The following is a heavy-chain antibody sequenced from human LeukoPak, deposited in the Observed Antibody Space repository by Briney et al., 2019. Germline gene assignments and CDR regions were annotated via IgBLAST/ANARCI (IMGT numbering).Heavy chain of an antibody. D-gene: IGHD3-16*02. V-gene: IGHV1-2*06. CDR3: AREMITFGGVIVGDGY. J-gene: IGHJ4*02. CDR1: GYTFTGYY. CDR2: INPNSGGT. Sequence: GASVTVSCKASGYTFTGYYMHWVRQAPGQGLEWMGRINPNSGGTNYAQKFQGRVTMTRDTSISTAYMELSRLRSDDTAVYYCAREMITFGGVIVGDGYWGQGTLVTVSS.